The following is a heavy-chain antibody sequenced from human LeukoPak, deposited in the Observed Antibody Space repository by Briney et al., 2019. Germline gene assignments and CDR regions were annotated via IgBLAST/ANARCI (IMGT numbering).Heavy chain of an antibody. CDR2: INHSGST. Sequence: PSETLSLTCAVYGESLNYYYWSWIRQPPGKGLEWIGEINHSGSTNYNPSLKSRVTISVDTSKNQFSLKLSSVTAADTAVYYCARIGYDYVWGSYRPLDYWGQGTLVTVSS. D-gene: IGHD3-16*02. CDR3: ARIGYDYVWGSYRPLDY. CDR1: GESLNYYY. J-gene: IGHJ4*02. V-gene: IGHV4-34*01.